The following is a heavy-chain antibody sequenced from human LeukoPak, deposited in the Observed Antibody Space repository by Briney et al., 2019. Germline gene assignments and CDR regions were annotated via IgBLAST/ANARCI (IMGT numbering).Heavy chain of an antibody. V-gene: IGHV3-23*01. Sequence: PGGSLRLSCAASGFTFSSYAMSWVRQAPGEGLEWVSAISGSGGSTYYADSVKGRFTISRDNSKNTLYLQMNSLRAEDTAVYYCAKELWFGELLYPFDYWGQGTLVTVSS. CDR1: GFTFSSYA. CDR2: ISGSGGST. CDR3: AKELWFGELLYPFDY. J-gene: IGHJ4*02. D-gene: IGHD3-10*01.